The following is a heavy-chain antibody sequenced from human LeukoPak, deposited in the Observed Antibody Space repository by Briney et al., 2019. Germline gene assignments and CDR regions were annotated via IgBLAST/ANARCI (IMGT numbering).Heavy chain of an antibody. CDR1: GFIFSHYG. Sequence: PGRSLRLSCAASGFIFSHYGMNWVRQAPGKGLEWVAVIWHDGSSKYYADSVKGRFTISRDNSENTVYLQMNSLRAEDTAVYYCAKDAQRGFDYSNSLEYWGQGDLVTVSS. CDR3: AKDAQRGFDYSNSLEY. D-gene: IGHD4-11*01. J-gene: IGHJ4*02. V-gene: IGHV3-33*06. CDR2: IWHDGSSK.